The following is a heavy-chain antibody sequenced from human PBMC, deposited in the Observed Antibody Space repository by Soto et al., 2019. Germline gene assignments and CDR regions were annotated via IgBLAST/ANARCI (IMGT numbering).Heavy chain of an antibody. V-gene: IGHV4-59*12. Sequence: SETLSLTCTVSGGSISSYYWSWIRQPPGKGLEWIGYIYYSGSTNYNPSLKSRVTISVDTSKNQFSLKLSSVTAADTAVYYCARGVVPAAIEYYYMDVWGKGNTVTVSS. D-gene: IGHD2-2*01. CDR1: GGSISSYY. CDR3: ARGVVPAAIEYYYMDV. J-gene: IGHJ6*03. CDR2: IYYSGST.